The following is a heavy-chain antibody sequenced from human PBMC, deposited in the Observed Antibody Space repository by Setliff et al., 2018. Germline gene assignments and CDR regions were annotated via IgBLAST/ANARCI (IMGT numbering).Heavy chain of an antibody. J-gene: IGHJ3*02. D-gene: IGHD3-22*01. CDR1: GFSFSRHW. CDR3: VRDDADNYDAFDN. CDR2: IKQDGSTK. V-gene: IGHV3-7*01. Sequence: GGSLRLSCVVSGFSFSRHWMSWVRQAPGKGLEWVADIKQDGSTKYYLDSVKGRFTISRDNAKKSLYLQMNGLRADDTGVYYCVRDDADNYDAFDNWGQGTLVTVS.